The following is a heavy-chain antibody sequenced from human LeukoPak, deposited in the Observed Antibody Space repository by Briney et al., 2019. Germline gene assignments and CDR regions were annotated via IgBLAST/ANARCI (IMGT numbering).Heavy chain of an antibody. CDR2: ISSSSSYI. Sequence: GGSLRLSCAASGFTFSSYSMNWVRQAPGKGLEWVSSISSSSSYIYYADSVKGRFTISRDNAKNSLYLQMNSLRAEDTAVYYCARELAVGGTWFDPWGQGTLVTVSS. V-gene: IGHV3-21*01. D-gene: IGHD6-19*01. J-gene: IGHJ5*02. CDR3: ARELAVGGTWFDP. CDR1: GFTFSSYS.